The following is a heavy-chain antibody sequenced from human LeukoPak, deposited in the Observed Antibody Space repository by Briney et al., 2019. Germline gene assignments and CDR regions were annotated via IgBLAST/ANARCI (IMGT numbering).Heavy chain of an antibody. D-gene: IGHD3-3*01. CDR3: ARQYDFWSGYPPVDY. CDR2: IYYSGST. Sequence: SETLSLTCAVSGGSISSSSYYWGWIRQPPGKGLEWIGSIYYSGSTYYNPSLKSRATISVDTSKNQFSLKLSSVTAADTAVYYCARQYDFWSGYPPVDYWGQGTLVTVSS. J-gene: IGHJ4*02. V-gene: IGHV4-39*01. CDR1: GGSISSSSYY.